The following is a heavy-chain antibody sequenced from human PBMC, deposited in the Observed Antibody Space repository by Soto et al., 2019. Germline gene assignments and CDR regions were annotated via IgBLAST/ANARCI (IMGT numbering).Heavy chain of an antibody. D-gene: IGHD3-10*01. CDR1: VFTFGTTD. V-gene: IGHV3-23*01. J-gene: IGHJ5*02. CDR3: VKNSGWFNT. CDR2: IDGSGGIT. Sequence: VQLLQSGGGLVQPGGSLTLSCAASVFTFGTTDMSWVRQAPGEGLEWVSTIDGSGGITYYADSVKGRFTISRDNSRNTVYLQMNSLRGDDTALYYCVKNSGWFNTWGQGALVTVSS.